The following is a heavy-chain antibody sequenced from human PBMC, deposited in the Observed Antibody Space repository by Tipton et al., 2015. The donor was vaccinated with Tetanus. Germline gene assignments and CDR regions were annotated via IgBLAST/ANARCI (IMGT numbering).Heavy chain of an antibody. CDR2: ISSSGSTI. J-gene: IGHJ4*02. CDR3: ARVGVNYYDSSGYGY. Sequence: SLRLSCAASGFTFSDYYMSWIRQASGKGLEWVSYISSSGSTIYYADSVKGRFTISRDNAKNSLYLQMNSLRAEDTAVYYCARVGVNYYDSSGYGYWGQGTLVTVSS. D-gene: IGHD3-22*01. V-gene: IGHV3-11*01. CDR1: GFTFSDYY.